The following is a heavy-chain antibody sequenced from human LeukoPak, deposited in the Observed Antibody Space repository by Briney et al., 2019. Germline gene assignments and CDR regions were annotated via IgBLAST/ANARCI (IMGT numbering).Heavy chain of an antibody. CDR3: AKAQWPNPYYFDY. D-gene: IGHD6-19*01. CDR1: GFTFSSYA. J-gene: IGHJ4*02. CDR2: ISCSGGST. Sequence: GGSLRLSCAASGFTFSSYAMSWVRQAPGKGLEGVSAISCSGGSTYYADSVKGRFTISRDNSKNTLYLQMNSLRAEDTAVYYCAKAQWPNPYYFDYWGQGTLVTVSS. V-gene: IGHV3-23*01.